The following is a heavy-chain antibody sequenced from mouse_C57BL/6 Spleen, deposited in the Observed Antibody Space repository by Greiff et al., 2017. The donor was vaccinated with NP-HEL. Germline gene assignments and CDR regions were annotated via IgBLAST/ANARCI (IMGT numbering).Heavy chain of an antibody. Sequence: ESGPGLVKPSQSLSLTCSVTGYSITSGYYWNWIRQFPGNKLEWMGYISYDGSNNYNPSLKNRISITRDTSKNQFFLKLNSVTTEDTATYYCARDRGGSPWFAYWGQGTLVTVSA. CDR1: GYSITSGYY. CDR2: ISYDGSN. J-gene: IGHJ3*01. D-gene: IGHD1-1*01. V-gene: IGHV3-6*01. CDR3: ARDRGGSPWFAY.